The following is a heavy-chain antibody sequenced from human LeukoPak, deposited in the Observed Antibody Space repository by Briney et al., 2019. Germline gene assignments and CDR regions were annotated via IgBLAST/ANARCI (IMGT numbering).Heavy chain of an antibody. D-gene: IGHD3-9*01. V-gene: IGHV3-30*03. CDR1: GFTFSSYG. Sequence: GGSLRLSCAASGFTFSSYGMHWVRQAPGKGLEWVAVISYDGSNKYYADSVKGRFTISRDNSKNTLYLQMNSLRAEDTAVYYCARDFVLRYFDWLTGDYFDYWGQGTLVTVSS. CDR3: ARDFVLRYFDWLTGDYFDY. J-gene: IGHJ4*02. CDR2: ISYDGSNK.